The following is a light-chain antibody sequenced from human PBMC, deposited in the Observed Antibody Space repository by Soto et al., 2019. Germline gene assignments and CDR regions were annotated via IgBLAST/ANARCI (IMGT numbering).Light chain of an antibody. Sequence: EIVLTQSPGTLSLSPGERATLSCRASQSVSSSYLAWYQKKPGQAPRLLIYGASSRATGIPDRFSGSGSGTDLTLTISRMEPEDFAVYYCQQYGSSPGTFGQGTKLEIK. CDR1: QSVSSSY. CDR2: GAS. J-gene: IGKJ2*01. CDR3: QQYGSSPGT. V-gene: IGKV3-20*01.